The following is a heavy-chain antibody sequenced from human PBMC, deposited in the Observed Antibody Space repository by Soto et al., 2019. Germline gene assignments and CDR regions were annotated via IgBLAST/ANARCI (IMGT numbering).Heavy chain of an antibody. CDR3: ARGFDLQYGMDV. J-gene: IGHJ6*02. V-gene: IGHV3-48*02. D-gene: IGHD3-10*01. Sequence: EVQLVESGGGLIQRGGSLRLSCAASGFTLSTYSLNWVRQAPRKGLEWLSYISGSSNTIYYADSVKGRFTISRDNAKNSLYLQMNSLRDEDTAVYFCARGFDLQYGMDVWGQVTTVTVSS. CDR1: GFTLSTYS. CDR2: ISGSSNTI.